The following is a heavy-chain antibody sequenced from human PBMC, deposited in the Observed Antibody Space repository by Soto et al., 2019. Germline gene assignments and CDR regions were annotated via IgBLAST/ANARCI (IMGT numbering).Heavy chain of an antibody. D-gene: IGHD3-22*01. CDR1: GGSISSGGYY. CDR2: IYYSGST. Sequence: PSETLSLTCTVSGGSISSGGYYWSWIRQHPGKGLEWIGYIYYSGSTYYNPSLKSRVTISVDTSKNQFSLKLSSVTAEDTAVYYCARDYYDSSGYYALFDYWGQGTLVTVSS. CDR3: ARDYYDSSGYYALFDY. J-gene: IGHJ4*02. V-gene: IGHV4-31*03.